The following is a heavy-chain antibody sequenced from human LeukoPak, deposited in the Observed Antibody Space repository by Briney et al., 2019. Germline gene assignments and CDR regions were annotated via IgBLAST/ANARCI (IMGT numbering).Heavy chain of an antibody. D-gene: IGHD3-10*01. J-gene: IGHJ6*03. CDR2: MNPNSGNT. CDR3: ARGPMVRGVNDYYMDV. V-gene: IGHV1-8*03. CDR1: GYTFTSYD. Sequence: ASVKVSCKASGYTFTSYDINWVRQATGQGLEWMGWMNPNSGNTGYAQKFQGRVTITRNTSISTAYMELSSLRSEDTAVYYCARGPMVRGVNDYYMDVWGKGTTVTISS.